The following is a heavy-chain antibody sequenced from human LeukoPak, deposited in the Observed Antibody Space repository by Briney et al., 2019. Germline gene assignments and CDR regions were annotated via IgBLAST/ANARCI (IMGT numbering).Heavy chain of an antibody. CDR1: GFTFDDYT. D-gene: IGHD2-2*01. V-gene: IGHV3-20*04. CDR2: INWSGGST. CDR3: ARDPRAYCSSTSCYYFDY. Sequence: GGSLRPSCAASGFTFDDYTMSWVRQAPGKGLEWVSGINWSGGSTGYADSVKGRFTISRDNARNSLYLQMNSLRAEDTALYYCARDPRAYCSSTSCYYFDYWGQGTLVTVSS. J-gene: IGHJ4*02.